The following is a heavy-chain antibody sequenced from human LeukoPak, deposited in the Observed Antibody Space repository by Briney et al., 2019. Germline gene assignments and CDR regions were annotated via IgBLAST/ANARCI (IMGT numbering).Heavy chain of an antibody. CDR1: GYTFTGYY. V-gene: IGHV1-2*02. D-gene: IGHD6-19*01. CDR3: ARDRPRIAVAGGGPYYFDY. J-gene: IGHJ4*02. CDR2: INPNSGGT. Sequence: GASVKVSCKASGYTFTGYYMHWVRQAPGQGLEWMGWINPNSGGTNYAQKFQGRVTMTRDTSISTAYMELSRLRSDDTAVYYCARDRPRIAVAGGGPYYFDYWGQGTLVTVSS.